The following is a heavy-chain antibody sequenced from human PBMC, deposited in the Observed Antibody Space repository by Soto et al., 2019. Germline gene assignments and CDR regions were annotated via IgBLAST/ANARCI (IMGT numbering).Heavy chain of an antibody. D-gene: IGHD6-19*01. V-gene: IGHV1-69*01. CDR2: IIPIFGTA. CDR1: GGTFSSYA. Sequence: QVQLVQSGAVVKKPGSSVKVSCKASGGTFSSYAISWVRQAPGQGLEWMGGIIPIFGTANYAQKFKGRVTITADESTRKAYMERSSLRSEDTDVYYCAREAVADAFDIWGQGTIVTVSS. CDR3: AREAVADAFDI. J-gene: IGHJ3*02.